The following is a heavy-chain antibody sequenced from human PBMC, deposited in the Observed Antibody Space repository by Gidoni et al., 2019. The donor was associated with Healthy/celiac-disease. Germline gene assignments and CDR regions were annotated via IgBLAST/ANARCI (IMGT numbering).Heavy chain of an antibody. V-gene: IGHV3-43D*04. Sequence: EVQLVESGGVVVQPGGSLRLSCAASGFTFDDYAMHWVRQGPGKGLEWVSLISWDGGSTYYADSVKGRFTISRDNSKNSLYLQMNSLRAEDTALYYCAKDIGGGYYYDSSGYSGGMDVWGQGTTVTVSS. CDR3: AKDIGGGYYYDSSGYSGGMDV. CDR1: GFTFDDYA. J-gene: IGHJ6*02. CDR2: ISWDGGST. D-gene: IGHD3-22*01.